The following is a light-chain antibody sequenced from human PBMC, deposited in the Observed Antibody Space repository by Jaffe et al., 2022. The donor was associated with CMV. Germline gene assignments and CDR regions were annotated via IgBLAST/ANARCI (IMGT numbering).Light chain of an antibody. CDR1: LDVPSS. Sequence: ENVLTQSPATLYLSPGDRATLSCRARLDVPSSLAWYQQTPGQAPRLLIYDTYKRATGIPARFSGGGAGTDFTLTISSLEPEDFAVYYCQQRTNWPLTFGQGTRLQIK. CDR3: QQRTNWPLT. J-gene: IGKJ5*01. CDR2: DTY. V-gene: IGKV3D-11*01.